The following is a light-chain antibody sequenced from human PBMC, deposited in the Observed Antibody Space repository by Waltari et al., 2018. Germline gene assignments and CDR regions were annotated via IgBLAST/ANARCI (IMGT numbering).Light chain of an antibody. V-gene: IGKV3-20*01. J-gene: IGKJ2*01. CDR2: GAS. Sequence: IVLTHSPAPLSLSPGERTTLSCRASQSVNSSDLAWYPQKPGQAPRLLIYGASSRATGIPDRFSGGGSGTDFTLTISRLEPEDFAVYYCQRYGSSSVTFGQGTKLEIK. CDR3: QRYGSSSVT. CDR1: QSVNSSD.